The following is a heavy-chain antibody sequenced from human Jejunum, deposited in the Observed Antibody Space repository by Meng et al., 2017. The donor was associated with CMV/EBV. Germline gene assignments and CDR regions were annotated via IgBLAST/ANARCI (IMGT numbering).Heavy chain of an antibody. Sequence: QVQLQESGPGLVKPSETLSLTCTVSGVSINTYYWSWIRQPPGKGLEWIGYFYYIGSTKYNPSLKSRVTISGDTSKNQLSLSLNSVTASHTALYYCTRHSSYHFDYWCQGTLVTVSS. CDR3: TRHSSYHFDY. D-gene: IGHD3-16*02. V-gene: IGHV4-59*08. J-gene: IGHJ4*02. CDR2: FYYIGST. CDR1: GVSINTYY.